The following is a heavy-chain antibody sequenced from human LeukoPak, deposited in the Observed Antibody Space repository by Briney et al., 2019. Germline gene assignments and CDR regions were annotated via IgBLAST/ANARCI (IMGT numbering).Heavy chain of an antibody. CDR1: GFTLSSYG. CDR3: AKAVSGGYGNDAFDI. V-gene: IGHV3-30*18. J-gene: IGHJ3*02. CDR2: ISYDGSNK. D-gene: IGHD1-26*01. Sequence: PGGSLRLSCAASGFTLSSYGMHWVRQAPGKGLEWVAVISYDGSNKYYADSVKGRFTISRDNSKNTLYLQMNSLRAEDTAVYYCAKAVSGGYGNDAFDIWGQGTMVTVSS.